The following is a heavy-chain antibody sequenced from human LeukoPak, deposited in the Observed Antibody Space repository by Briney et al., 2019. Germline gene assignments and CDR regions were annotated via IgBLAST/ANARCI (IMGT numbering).Heavy chain of an antibody. D-gene: IGHD5-24*01. Sequence: SETLSLTCTVSGGSISSSNYYWGWIRQPPGKGLEWIGSIYYSGSTYYNPSLKSRVTISVDTSKNQFSLKLSSVTAADTAVYYCARWGGYNYGFDYWGQGTLVTVSS. CDR3: ARWGGYNYGFDY. J-gene: IGHJ4*02. CDR2: IYYSGST. CDR1: GGSISSSNYY. V-gene: IGHV4-39*01.